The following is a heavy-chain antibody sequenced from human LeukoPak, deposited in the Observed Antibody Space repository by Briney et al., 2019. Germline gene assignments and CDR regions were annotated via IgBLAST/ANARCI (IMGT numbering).Heavy chain of an antibody. Sequence: GGSLRLSCTASGFTFSTSWMNWVRQTPGKGLEWVSSIGSSTSYIYYADSVKGRFTISRDNAKNSLYLQMNSLRAEDTAVYYCARTSVGEIAVAGTWGQGTLVTVSS. CDR1: GFTFSTSW. D-gene: IGHD6-19*01. V-gene: IGHV3-21*01. CDR2: IGSSTSYI. CDR3: ARTSVGEIAVAGT. J-gene: IGHJ5*02.